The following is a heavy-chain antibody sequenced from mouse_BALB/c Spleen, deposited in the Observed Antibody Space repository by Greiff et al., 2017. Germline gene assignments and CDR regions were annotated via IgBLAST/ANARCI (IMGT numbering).Heavy chain of an antibody. V-gene: IGHV2-9*02. CDR3: ARDGSYYGNYGFAY. Sequence: VKLQESGPGLVAPSQSLSITCTVSGFSLTSYGVHWVRQPPGKGLEWLGVIWAGGSTNYNSALMSRLSISKDNSKSQVFLKMNSLQTDDTAMYYCARDGSYYGNYGFAYWGQGTLVTVSA. CDR1: GFSLTSYG. CDR2: IWAGGST. D-gene: IGHD2-10*01. J-gene: IGHJ3*01.